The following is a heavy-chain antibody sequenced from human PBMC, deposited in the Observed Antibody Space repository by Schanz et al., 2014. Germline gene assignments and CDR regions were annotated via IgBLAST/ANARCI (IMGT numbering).Heavy chain of an antibody. CDR3: AKYRGYYRVSGSYRELEY. V-gene: IGHV3-23*04. CDR2: ISASGGDT. J-gene: IGHJ4*02. Sequence: EVHLVESGGGLVQPGGSLRLSCAASGITFSSHSFNWVRQAPGKGLEWLSVISASGGDTYYADSVKGRFTISRDNSKNTLYLQMNSLRPEDTAVYYCAKYRGYYRVSGSYRELEYWGQGTLVTVSS. CDR1: GITFSSHS. D-gene: IGHD3-10*01.